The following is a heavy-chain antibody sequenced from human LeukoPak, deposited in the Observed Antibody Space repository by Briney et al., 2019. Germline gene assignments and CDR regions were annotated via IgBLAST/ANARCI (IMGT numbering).Heavy chain of an antibody. V-gene: IGHV3-21*01. D-gene: IGHD3-3*01. CDR1: GFTFSSYS. J-gene: IGHJ5*02. Sequence: GGSLSLSCAASGFTFSSYSMNWVRQAPGKGLEWVSSISSGSSYIYYADSVKGRFTISRDNAKNSLSLQMNSLRAEDTAVYYCARDPTRNYDFWSGYPLGTFDPWGQGTLVTVSS. CDR3: ARDPTRNYDFWSGYPLGTFDP. CDR2: ISSGSSYI.